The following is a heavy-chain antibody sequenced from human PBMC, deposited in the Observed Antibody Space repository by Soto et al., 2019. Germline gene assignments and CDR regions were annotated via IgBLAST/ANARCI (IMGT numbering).Heavy chain of an antibody. V-gene: IGHV1-69*02. CDR1: GGTFSSYT. J-gene: IGHJ1*01. CDR2: IIPILGIA. CDR3: GVVVVTATTFAEYFQH. Sequence: QVQLVQSGAEVKKPGSSVKVSCKASGGTFSSYTISWVRQAPGQGLEWMGRIIPILGIANYAQKFQGRVTITADKSTSIAYMELSSLRSEDTAVYYCGVVVVTATTFAEYFQHWGQGTLVTVSS. D-gene: IGHD2-21*02.